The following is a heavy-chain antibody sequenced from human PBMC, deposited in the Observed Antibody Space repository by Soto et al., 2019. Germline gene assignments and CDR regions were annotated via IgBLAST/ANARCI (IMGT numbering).Heavy chain of an antibody. J-gene: IGHJ6*02. CDR1: GFSVSDYA. D-gene: IGHD2-8*01. CDR2: ISGSGDGT. V-gene: IGHV3-23*01. CDR3: TKSRRSVLMVYGFGGMDV. Sequence: VGSLRLSCAASGFSVSDYAMSWVRQAPGKGLEWVSSISGSGDGTYYGDSVKGRFTLSRDTSQKTLYLQMNNLRGEDTAVYFCTKSRRSVLMVYGFGGMDVWGRGTTVTVSS.